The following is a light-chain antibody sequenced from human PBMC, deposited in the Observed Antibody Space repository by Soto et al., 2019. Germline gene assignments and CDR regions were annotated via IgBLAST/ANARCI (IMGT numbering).Light chain of an antibody. CDR1: QDIRKY. J-gene: IGKJ3*01. Sequence: DIQMTQSPSSLSASVGDRVTITCQASQDIRKYLNWYQQKPGRAPNLLIYGASNLETGVPSRFSGSGYGTDFTFTISSPQPEDIASYYCQHYDNLPPFTFGPGTKVALK. V-gene: IGKV1-33*01. CDR3: QHYDNLPPFT. CDR2: GAS.